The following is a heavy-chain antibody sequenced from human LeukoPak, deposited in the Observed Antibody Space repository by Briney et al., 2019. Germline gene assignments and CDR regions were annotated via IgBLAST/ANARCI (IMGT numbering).Heavy chain of an antibody. CDR3: ARDLEQQMVLGRFVP. V-gene: IGHV3-11*01. Sequence: PGGSLRLSCAAPGFTLSDYYMNWLRQAPGKGVEWISYISGSGNTIYHADTVKGGFTISRDNAKNSLFLQMNSLRAGDTAVYYCARDLEQQMVLGRFVPWGQGTLVIVSS. J-gene: IGHJ5*02. CDR1: GFTLSDYY. D-gene: IGHD6-13*01. CDR2: ISGSGNTI.